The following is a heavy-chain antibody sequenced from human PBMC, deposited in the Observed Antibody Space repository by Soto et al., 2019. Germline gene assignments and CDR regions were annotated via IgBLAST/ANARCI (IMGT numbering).Heavy chain of an antibody. D-gene: IGHD6-19*01. Sequence: EVQLLESGGGLVQPGGSLRLSCAASGFTFSSYVMSWVRQAPGKGLEWVSAISGSGGTTYYADSVKGRFTISRDNSKNTLYLQMSSLRDEDTAVYYCAKDGYSSGWYGAFAPWGQGTLVTVSS. CDR3: AKDGYSSGWYGAFAP. CDR2: ISGSGGTT. V-gene: IGHV3-23*01. CDR1: GFTFSSYV. J-gene: IGHJ5*02.